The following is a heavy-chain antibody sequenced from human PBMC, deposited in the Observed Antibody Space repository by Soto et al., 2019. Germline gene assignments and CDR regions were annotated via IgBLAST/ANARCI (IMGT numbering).Heavy chain of an antibody. CDR3: TRWLGYSSGADV. V-gene: IGHV1-8*02. J-gene: IGHJ6*02. D-gene: IGHD5-18*01. Sequence: QVQLVQSRDEVKKPGASVKVSCKASGYSFTNDDISWVRRAPGQGLEWMGWMSPKTGNTGYAQKFQGRVTMTRNTSISTAYMELTSLRSDDTAVYYCTRWLGYSSGADVWGQGTTVTVSS. CDR1: GYSFTNDD. CDR2: MSPKTGNT.